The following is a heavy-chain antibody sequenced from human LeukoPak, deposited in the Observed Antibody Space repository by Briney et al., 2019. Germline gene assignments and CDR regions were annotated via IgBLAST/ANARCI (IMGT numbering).Heavy chain of an antibody. CDR2: IIPIFGTA. D-gene: IGHD2-15*01. CDR3: ASPYCSGGSCYRMEGYWFDP. J-gene: IGHJ5*02. Sequence: SVKVSCKASGGTFSSYAISWVRQAPGQGLEWMGGIIPIFGTANYAQKFQGRVTITADKSTSTAYMELSSLRAEDTAVYYCASPYCSGGSCYRMEGYWFDPWGQGTLVTVSS. V-gene: IGHV1-69*06. CDR1: GGTFSSYA.